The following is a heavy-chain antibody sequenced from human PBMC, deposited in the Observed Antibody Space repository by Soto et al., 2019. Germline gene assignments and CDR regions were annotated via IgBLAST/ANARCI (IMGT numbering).Heavy chain of an antibody. J-gene: IGHJ5*02. CDR3: ARAFWAPSWFDP. CDR2: IWYDGSNK. D-gene: IGHD7-27*01. V-gene: IGHV3-33*01. CDR1: GFTFSSYG. Sequence: QVQLVESGGGVVQPGRSLRLSCAASGFTFSSYGMHWVRQAPGKGLEWVAVIWYDGSNKYYADSVKGRFTISRDNSKNTLYLQMNSLRAEDTAVYYCARAFWAPSWFDPWGQGTLVTVSS.